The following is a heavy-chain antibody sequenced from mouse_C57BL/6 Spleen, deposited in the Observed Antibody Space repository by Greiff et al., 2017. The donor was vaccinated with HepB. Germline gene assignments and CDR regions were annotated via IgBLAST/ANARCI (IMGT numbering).Heavy chain of an antibody. D-gene: IGHD1-1*01. CDR2: INPNNGGT. CDR1: GYTFTDYN. Sequence: EVQLQQSGPELVKPGASVQMSCKASGYTFTDYNMHWVKQSHGKSLEWIGYINPNNGGTSYNQKFKGKATLTVNKSSSTAYMELRSLTSEDSAVYYCARWGTTVVATRGYFDYWGQGTTLTVSS. V-gene: IGHV1-22*01. CDR3: ARWGTTVVATRGYFDY. J-gene: IGHJ2*01.